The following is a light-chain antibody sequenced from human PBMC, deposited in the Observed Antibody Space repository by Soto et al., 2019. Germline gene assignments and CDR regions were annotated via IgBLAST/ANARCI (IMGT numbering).Light chain of an antibody. Sequence: EIVLTQSPGTLSLSPGERATLSCRASQSVSSSSLAWYQQKPGQAPRLLIYGSSSRATGIPDRFSGSGSGTDFTITISRLEPEDFAVYYCQQYGSSRPVTFGPGTKLEIK. V-gene: IGKV3-20*01. CDR2: GSS. CDR3: QQYGSSRPVT. J-gene: IGKJ2*01. CDR1: QSVSSSS.